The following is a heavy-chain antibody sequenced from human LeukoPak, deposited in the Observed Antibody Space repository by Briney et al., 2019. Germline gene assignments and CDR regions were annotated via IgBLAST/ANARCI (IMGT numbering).Heavy chain of an antibody. CDR2: ISSSSSTI. V-gene: IGHV3-48*04. D-gene: IGHD6-13*01. Sequence: GGSLRLSCAASGFTFSSYSMNWVRRAPGKGLEWVSYISSSSSTIYYADSVKGRFTISRDNAKNSLYLQMNSLRAEDTAVYYCARVYARAAGDYWGQGTLVTVSS. J-gene: IGHJ4*02. CDR3: ARVYARAAGDY. CDR1: GFTFSSYS.